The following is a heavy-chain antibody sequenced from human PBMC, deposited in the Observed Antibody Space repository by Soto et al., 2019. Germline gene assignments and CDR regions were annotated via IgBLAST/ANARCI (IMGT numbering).Heavy chain of an antibody. CDR1: GFTFANYG. J-gene: IGHJ4*02. V-gene: IGHV3-33*01. D-gene: IGHD2-21*02. CDR3: ARGCGGDCYSAPPSDY. CDR2: VWYNGDTK. Sequence: GGSLRLSCAASGFTFANYGMHWVRQAPGTGLEWVAVVWYNGDTKHYADSVKGRFTISRDNSKNTLYLQMNNLRADDTAVYYCARGCGGDCYSAPPSDYWGQGTLVTVSS.